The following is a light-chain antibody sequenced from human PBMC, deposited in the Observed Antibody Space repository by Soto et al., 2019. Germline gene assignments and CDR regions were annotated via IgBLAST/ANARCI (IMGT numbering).Light chain of an antibody. J-gene: IGLJ1*01. CDR3: SSFAGSNNFPYV. Sequence: QSALTQPLSASGSPGQSVTISCTGTSSDVGAYDYVSWYQQHPGKAPKLMIYEINKRPSGVPDRFSGSKSGDTASLTVSGLQAEDEADYYCSSFAGSNNFPYVFGTGTKVTV. CDR2: EIN. V-gene: IGLV2-8*01. CDR1: SSDVGAYDY.